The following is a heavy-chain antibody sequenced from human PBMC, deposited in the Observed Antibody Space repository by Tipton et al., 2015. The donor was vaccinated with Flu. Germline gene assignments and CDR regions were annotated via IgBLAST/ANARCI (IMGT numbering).Heavy chain of an antibody. V-gene: IGHV4-4*09. CDR1: GGSIGSYY. Sequence: SLTCTVSGGSIGSYYWNWIRQPPGKGLEWIGYIYNNAYTKYSPSLKSRVSISVDTSKKQFSLQVRSVTAADTAVYYCVRRDYSNYVSEPKNWFDPWGPGTLVTVSS. J-gene: IGHJ5*02. CDR2: IYNNAYT. CDR3: VRRDYSNYVSEPKNWFDP. D-gene: IGHD4-11*01.